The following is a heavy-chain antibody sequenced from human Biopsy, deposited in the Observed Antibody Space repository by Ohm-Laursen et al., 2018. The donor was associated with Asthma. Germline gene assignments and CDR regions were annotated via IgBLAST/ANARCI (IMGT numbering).Heavy chain of an antibody. D-gene: IGHD4-17*01. CDR1: GGTFSRYA. V-gene: IGHV1-69*13. Sequence: SVKVSCKASGGTFSRYAISWVRQAPGQGLEWMGGIIPIFGTSNYAQKFQGRVTFTADESTSSAYMELSSLRSEDSAVYYCAREVSTLDYGYYCYAMDVWGQGTTVTVSS. J-gene: IGHJ6*02. CDR3: AREVSTLDYGYYCYAMDV. CDR2: IIPIFGTS.